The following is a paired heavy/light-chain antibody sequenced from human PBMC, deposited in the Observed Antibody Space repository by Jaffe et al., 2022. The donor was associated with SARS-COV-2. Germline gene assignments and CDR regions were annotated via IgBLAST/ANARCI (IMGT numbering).Heavy chain of an antibody. CDR3: ARTYYYDSSGYSSDSGVPRFDP. J-gene: IGHJ5*02. D-gene: IGHD3-22*01. V-gene: IGHV7-4-1*02. Sequence: QVQLVQSGSELKKPGASVKVSCKASGYSFSNHAINWVRQAPGQGLEWMGWINTNTGNPTYAQGFTGRFVFSVDTFVRTAYLQISSLKAEDTAVYYCARTYYYDSSGYSSDSGVPRFDPWGQGTLVTVSS. CDR1: GYSFSNHA. CDR2: INTNTGNP.
Light chain of an antibody. CDR3: QQSYSTPLT. Sequence: DIQMTQSPSSLSASVGDRVTITCRASQSIRRLLNWYQQKPGKAPKLLIYAASSLQSGVPSRFSGGGSGTDFTLMISSLQPEDFASYFCQQSYSTPLTFGGGTKVEIK. CDR2: AAS. CDR1: QSIRRL. V-gene: IGKV1-39*01. J-gene: IGKJ4*01.